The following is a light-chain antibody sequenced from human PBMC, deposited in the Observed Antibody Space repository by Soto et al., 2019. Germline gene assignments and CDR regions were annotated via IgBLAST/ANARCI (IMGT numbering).Light chain of an antibody. Sequence: QAVVTQPPSVSGSPGQSVTISCTGTSSDVGSSNGVSWYQQPPGTAPKLMIYDVSNRPSGVPDRFSGSKSGNTASLTISWLQAEDEADYYCSSYTSSSTYVFGTGTKLTVL. CDR1: SSDVGSSNG. CDR2: DVS. J-gene: IGLJ1*01. V-gene: IGLV2-18*02. CDR3: SSYTSSSTYV.